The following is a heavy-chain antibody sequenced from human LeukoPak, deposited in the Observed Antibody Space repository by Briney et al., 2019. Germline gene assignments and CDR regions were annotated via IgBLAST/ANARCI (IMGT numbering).Heavy chain of an antibody. Sequence: GASVTVSFKASGYTFTVYGISWVRQAPGQGVEWMGWISAYNGNTNYAQKLQGRVTMTTDTSTSTAYMELRSLRSDDTAVYYCARDLGATGWFDHWGQGTLVTVSS. J-gene: IGHJ5*02. CDR2: ISAYNGNT. CDR1: GYTFTVYG. V-gene: IGHV1-18*01. CDR3: ARDLGATGWFDH. D-gene: IGHD1-26*01.